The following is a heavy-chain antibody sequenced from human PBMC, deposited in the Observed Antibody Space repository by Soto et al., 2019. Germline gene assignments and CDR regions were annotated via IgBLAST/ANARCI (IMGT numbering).Heavy chain of an antibody. Sequence: QVQLEESGGGVVQPGRSLRLSCAASGVSFSTYTIHWVRQAPGKGLEWVAFIWYDGSNRDYADSVKGRFTISRDNSKNTMYLQMNSVRVEDTAMYFCARDRDDFDLWGRGTLVTVSS. CDR3: ARDRDDFDL. J-gene: IGHJ2*01. CDR1: GVSFSTYT. CDR2: IWYDGSNR. V-gene: IGHV3-33*01.